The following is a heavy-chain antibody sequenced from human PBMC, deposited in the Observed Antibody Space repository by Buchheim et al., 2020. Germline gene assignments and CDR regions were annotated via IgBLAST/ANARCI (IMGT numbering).Heavy chain of an antibody. Sequence: QVQLQESGPGLVKPSETLSLTCAVSGDSTTTYYWSWIRQPPRKGLEWIGLVHYTGTTYYNPSLKSRVTMSVDTSKNQFSLNLNSVTAADTAIYYCARDIREMGATKYFEYWGQGTL. J-gene: IGHJ4*02. V-gene: IGHV4-59*01. CDR2: VHYTGTT. D-gene: IGHD1-26*01. CDR1: GDSTTTYY. CDR3: ARDIREMGATKYFEY.